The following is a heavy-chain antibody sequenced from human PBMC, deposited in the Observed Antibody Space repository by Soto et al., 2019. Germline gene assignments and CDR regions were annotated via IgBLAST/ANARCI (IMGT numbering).Heavy chain of an antibody. CDR1: GGSISTYY. D-gene: IGHD6-13*01. CDR3: ARYAGSSWFDY. Sequence: LSLTCTVSGGSISTYYWSWIRQPPGKGLERIGYINYNGRTNYNPSLKSRVTMSLDTSKNQFSLKLRSVTAADTAVFYCARYAGSSWFDYWGQGTLVTVSS. V-gene: IGHV4-59*01. CDR2: INYNGRT. J-gene: IGHJ4*02.